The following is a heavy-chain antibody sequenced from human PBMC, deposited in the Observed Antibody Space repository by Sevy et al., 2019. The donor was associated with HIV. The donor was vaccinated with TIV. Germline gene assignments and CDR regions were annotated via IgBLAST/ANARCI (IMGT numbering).Heavy chain of an antibody. CDR3: ARDHGYSNGWFPYYYYGMDV. CDR1: GGSISSHSYY. Sequence: SETLSLTCSVSGGSISSHSYYWTWIRQHPGKGLEWIGYIHYSGRTYYNPSLKSRVTISLDTSKNHFSLSLRSVTAADTAVYYCARDHGYSNGWFPYYYYGMDVWGPGTTVTVS. V-gene: IGHV4-31*03. CDR2: IHYSGRT. J-gene: IGHJ6*02. D-gene: IGHD6-19*01.